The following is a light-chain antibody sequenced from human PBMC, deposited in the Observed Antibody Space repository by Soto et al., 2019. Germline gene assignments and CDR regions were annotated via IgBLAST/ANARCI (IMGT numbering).Light chain of an antibody. CDR1: SGHNNYA. V-gene: IGLV4-69*01. Sequence: QSVLTQSPSASASLGASVKLTCTLSSGHNNYAIAWHQQQPEKGPRYLMKVNSDGSHIKGDGIPDRFSASSSGAERYLTISSLQSDDEAHYFCQTWGTARVFGGGTKVTVL. J-gene: IGLJ3*02. CDR2: VNSDGSH. CDR3: QTWGTARV.